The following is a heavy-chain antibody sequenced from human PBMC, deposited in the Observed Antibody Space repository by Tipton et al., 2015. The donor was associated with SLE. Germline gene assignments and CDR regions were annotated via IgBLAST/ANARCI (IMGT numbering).Heavy chain of an antibody. J-gene: IGHJ4*02. CDR3: ARDTLGEDGIDF. V-gene: IGHV4-38-2*02. Sequence: TLSLTCHVSGYSISSGHYWGWIRQTPEKGLEWLGSISNGGYTFDNLSLKSRVAMTIDTSRNQFSLTLRSVTAADTGVYFCARDTLGEDGIDFWGQGALVTVSS. CDR1: GYSISSGHY. CDR2: ISNGGYT. D-gene: IGHD3-16*01.